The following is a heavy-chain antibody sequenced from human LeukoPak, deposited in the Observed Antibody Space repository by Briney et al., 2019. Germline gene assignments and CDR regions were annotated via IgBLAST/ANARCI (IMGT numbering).Heavy chain of an antibody. D-gene: IGHD2-21*01. V-gene: IGHV3-48*01. CDR3: ARDHDWGFDY. CDR2: ISSSHI. Sequence: GGSLRLSCAASGFTFKDYSMNWVRQAPGKGLEFVSYISSSHIYYADSVKGRFTISRDNAKNSLYLEMNSLRAEDTAVYYCARDHDWGFDYWGQGILVTVAS. CDR1: GFTFKDYS. J-gene: IGHJ4*02.